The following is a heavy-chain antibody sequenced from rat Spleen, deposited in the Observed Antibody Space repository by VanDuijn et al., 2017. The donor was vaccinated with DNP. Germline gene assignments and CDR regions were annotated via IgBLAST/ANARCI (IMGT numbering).Heavy chain of an antibody. CDR1: GFTFSDYN. J-gene: IGHJ3*01. V-gene: IGHV5S14*01. Sequence: EVQLVESGGGLVQPGRSLKLSCAASGFTFSDYNMTWIRQTPTKGLEWVASISTGGGTTYYRDSVKGRFTISRDNAKNTQFLQRDSLRSEDTATYYCTTDPSYYSSPFAYWGQGTLVTVSS. CDR2: ISTGGGTT. CDR3: TTDPSYYSSPFAY. D-gene: IGHD1-2*01.